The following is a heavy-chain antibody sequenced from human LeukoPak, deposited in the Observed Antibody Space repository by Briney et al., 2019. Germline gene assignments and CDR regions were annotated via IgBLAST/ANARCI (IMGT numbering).Heavy chain of an antibody. CDR2: ISSSSSYI. D-gene: IGHD4-17*01. J-gene: IGHJ3*02. CDR3: ARAVYGFDAFDI. Sequence: GGSLRLSCAASGFTFSSYSMNWVRQAPGKGLEWVSSISSSSSYIYYADSVKGRFTISRDNAKNSLYLQMNSLRAEDTAVYYCARAVYGFDAFDIWGQGTMATVSS. V-gene: IGHV3-21*01. CDR1: GFTFSSYS.